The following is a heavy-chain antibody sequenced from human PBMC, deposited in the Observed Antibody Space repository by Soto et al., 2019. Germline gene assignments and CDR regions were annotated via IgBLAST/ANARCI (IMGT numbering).Heavy chain of an antibody. D-gene: IGHD1-7*01. V-gene: IGHV4-34*01. CDR3: ARVGTTRFDP. Sequence: PSETLSLTCAVYGGSFSGYYWSWIRQPPGKGLEWIGEINHSGSTNYNPSLKSRVTISVDTSKNQFSLKLSSVTAADTAVYYCARVGTTRFDPWGQGTLVTVSS. CDR1: GGSFSGYY. J-gene: IGHJ5*02. CDR2: INHSGST.